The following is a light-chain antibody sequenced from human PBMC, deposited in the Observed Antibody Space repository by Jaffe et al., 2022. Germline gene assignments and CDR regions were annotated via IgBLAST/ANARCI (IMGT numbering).Light chain of an antibody. V-gene: IGKV2-30*02. J-gene: IGKJ2*01. CDR3: MQGTHWPPYT. CDR2: KVS. Sequence: DVVMTQSPLSLPVTLGQPASISCRSSQSLVHGDGHTYLNWFLQRPGQSPRRLIYKVSNRDSGVPDRFSGSGSATDFTLKISRVEAEDVGIYYCMQGTHWPPYTFGQGTKLEIK. CDR1: QSLVHGDGHTY.